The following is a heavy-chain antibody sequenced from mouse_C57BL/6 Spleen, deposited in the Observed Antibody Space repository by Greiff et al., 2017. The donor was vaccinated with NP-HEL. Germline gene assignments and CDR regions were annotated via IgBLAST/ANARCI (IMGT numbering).Heavy chain of an antibody. CDR2: IHPNSGST. D-gene: IGHD1-1*01. V-gene: IGHV1-64*01. CDR3: ARKGTTVVADYYAMDY. J-gene: IGHJ4*01. Sequence: QVQLQQPGAELVKPGASVKLSCKASGYTFTSYWMHWVKQRPGQGLEWIGMIHPNSGSTNYNEKFKSKATLTVDKSSSTAYMQLSSLTSEDSAVYYCARKGTTVVADYYAMDYWGQGTSVTVSS. CDR1: GYTFTSYW.